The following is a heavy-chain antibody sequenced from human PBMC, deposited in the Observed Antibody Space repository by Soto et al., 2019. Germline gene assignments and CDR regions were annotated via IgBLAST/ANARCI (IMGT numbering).Heavy chain of an antibody. CDR2: INPYNGNT. CDR1: GYTFTSYG. CDR3: AREPVAGTWFDP. Sequence: QVQLVQSGAEVKKPGASVKVSCKASGYTFTSYGISWVRQAPGQGLEWMGWINPYNGNTNYAQKLQGRVTMTTDTSPSTAYMEMRSLRSDDTAVYSCAREPVAGTWFDPWGQGTLGTVSS. D-gene: IGHD6-19*01. J-gene: IGHJ5*02. V-gene: IGHV1-18*01.